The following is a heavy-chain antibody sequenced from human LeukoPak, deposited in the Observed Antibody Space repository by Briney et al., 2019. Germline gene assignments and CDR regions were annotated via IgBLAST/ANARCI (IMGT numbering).Heavy chain of an antibody. CDR2: IKQDGSEK. CDR3: ARGRAWGYDILTGYYTLAYFDY. D-gene: IGHD3-9*01. J-gene: IGHJ4*02. CDR1: GFSFNTYG. Sequence: GGSLRLSCAASGFSFNTYGMNWVRQAPGKGLEWVANIKQDGSEKYYVDSVKGRFTISRDNAKNSLYLQMNSLRAEDTAVYYCARGRAWGYDILTGYYTLAYFDYWGQGTLVTVSS. V-gene: IGHV3-7*01.